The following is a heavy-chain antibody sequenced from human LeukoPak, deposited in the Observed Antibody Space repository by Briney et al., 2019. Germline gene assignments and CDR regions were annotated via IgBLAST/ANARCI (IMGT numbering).Heavy chain of an antibody. CDR2: VNSGGTAK. V-gene: IGHV3-74*01. J-gene: IGHJ4*02. D-gene: IGHD3-3*01. CDR1: GLTFSSSW. Sequence: PGGSLRLSCAASGLTFSSSWMHWVRQAPGKGLVWVSRVNSGGTAKNYADFVKGRFTISRDNAKNTLYLQMNSLRFEDSAVYYCTRGLSSYYGYFDYWGQGTLVTVSS. CDR3: TRGLSSYYGYFDY.